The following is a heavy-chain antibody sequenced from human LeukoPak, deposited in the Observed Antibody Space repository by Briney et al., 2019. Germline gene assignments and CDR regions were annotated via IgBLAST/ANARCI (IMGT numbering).Heavy chain of an antibody. CDR1: GFTFSSFS. V-gene: IGHV3-48*01. J-gene: IGHJ5*02. CDR3: ARGGQRYYDSGGRNKAWFDP. Sequence: GGSLRLSCAACGFTFSSFSMNWVRPAPGKGLEWVSYISSSSSTIYYADSVKGRFTISRDNAKNSLYLQMNSLRAEDTAVYYGARGGQRYYDSGGRNKAWFDPWGQGTLVTVSS. D-gene: IGHD3-22*01. CDR2: ISSSSSTI.